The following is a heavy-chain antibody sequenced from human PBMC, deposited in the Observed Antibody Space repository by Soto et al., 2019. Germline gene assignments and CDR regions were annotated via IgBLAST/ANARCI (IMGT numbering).Heavy chain of an antibody. CDR3: AREGSSGWNGLNWFDP. CDR1: GFTFSSYS. CDR2: ISSSSSTI. Sequence: EVPLVESGGGLVQPGGSLRLSCAASGFTFSSYSMNWVRQAPGKGLEWVSYISSSSSTIYYADSVKGRFTISRDNAKNALYLQMNSLRAEDTAVYYCAREGSSGWNGLNWFDPWGQGTLVTVSS. V-gene: IGHV3-48*01. J-gene: IGHJ5*02. D-gene: IGHD6-19*01.